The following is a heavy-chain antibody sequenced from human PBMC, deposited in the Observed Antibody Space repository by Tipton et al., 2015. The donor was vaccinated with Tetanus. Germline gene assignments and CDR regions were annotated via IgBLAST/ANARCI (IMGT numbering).Heavy chain of an antibody. V-gene: IGHV4-59*01. D-gene: IGHD2-8*02. CDR1: GGSFSGYY. CDR3: AGVTAQRTELYFEH. J-gene: IGHJ1*01. CDR2: VYYTGDT. Sequence: TLSLTCAVYGGSFSGYYWSWIRQPPGKGLEWVGYVYYTGDTNYNPSPKSRVTISMDRSENQISLKMTSVTAADTAVYYCAGVTAQRTELYFEHWGQGTQVTVSS.